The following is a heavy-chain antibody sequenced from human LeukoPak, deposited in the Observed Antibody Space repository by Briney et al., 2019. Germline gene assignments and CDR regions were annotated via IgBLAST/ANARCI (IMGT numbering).Heavy chain of an antibody. CDR2: INSDGSST. D-gene: IGHD3-22*01. CDR3: ARAENNYYDSSGPEVGY. Sequence: GGSLRLSCAASGFTFSSYWMHWVRQAPGKGLVWVSRINSDGSSTSYADSVKGRFTISRDNAKNTLYLQMNSLRAEDTAVYYCARAENNYYDSSGPEVGYWGQGTLVTVSS. CDR1: GFTFSSYW. V-gene: IGHV3-74*01. J-gene: IGHJ4*02.